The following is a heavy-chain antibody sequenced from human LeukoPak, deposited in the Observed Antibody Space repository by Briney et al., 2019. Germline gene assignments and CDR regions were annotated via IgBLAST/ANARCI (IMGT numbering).Heavy chain of an antibody. Sequence: PGGSLRLYCAASGFTVSSNYMSWVRQAPGKGLEWVSVIYSGGSTYYADSVKGRFTISRDNSKNTLYLQMNSLRAEDTAVYYCARVLSGGSQDYWGQGTLVTVSS. D-gene: IGHD2-15*01. J-gene: IGHJ4*02. V-gene: IGHV3-66*02. CDR2: IYSGGST. CDR1: GFTVSSNY. CDR3: ARVLSGGSQDY.